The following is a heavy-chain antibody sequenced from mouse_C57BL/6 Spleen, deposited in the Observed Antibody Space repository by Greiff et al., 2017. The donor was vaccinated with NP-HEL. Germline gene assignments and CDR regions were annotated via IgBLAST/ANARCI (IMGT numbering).Heavy chain of an antibody. CDR1: GYSITSGYD. D-gene: IGHD1-1*02. CDR2: ISYSGSL. CDR3: ARGGGGRFAY. V-gene: IGHV3-1*01. J-gene: IGHJ3*01. Sequence: EVQLQESGPGMVKPSQSLSLTCTVTGYSITSGYDWHWIRHFPGNKLSWLGYISYSGSLNNTPSFKSRISITHDTSKNHFFLKLNSVTTEDTATNYCARGGGGRFAYWGQGTLVTVSA.